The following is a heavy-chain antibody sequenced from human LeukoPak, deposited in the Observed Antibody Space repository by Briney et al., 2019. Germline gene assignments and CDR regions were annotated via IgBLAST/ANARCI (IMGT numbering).Heavy chain of an antibody. J-gene: IGHJ4*02. V-gene: IGHV3-15*01. D-gene: IGHD3-22*01. CDR1: GFTFNNAW. CDR2: IYRKTDGGTT. CDR3: TTGSNRYDSSDFDH. Sequence: PGGSLRLSCVASGFTFNNAWMNWVRQAPGKGLEWVGRIYRKTDGGTTEHAAPVKGRFTISRDDSKNTLYLQMNSLKTEDPAVYYCTTGSNRYDSSDFDHWGQGTLVTVSS.